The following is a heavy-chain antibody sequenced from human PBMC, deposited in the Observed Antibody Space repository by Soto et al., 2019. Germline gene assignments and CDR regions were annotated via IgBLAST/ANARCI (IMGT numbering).Heavy chain of an antibody. D-gene: IGHD2-21*02. J-gene: IGHJ4*02. CDR2: MSSDGSYA. Sequence: EVQLVESGGGLVQPGGSLRLSCAASGFTFSHYWMYWVRQAPGKGLVCVSRMSSDGSYASYADSVKGRFTISRDSAKSTLYLQMNSLRAEDTGVYYCARAFASLGPTAYWGQGTLVIVSS. V-gene: IGHV3-74*01. CDR1: GFTFSHYW. CDR3: ARAFASLGPTAY.